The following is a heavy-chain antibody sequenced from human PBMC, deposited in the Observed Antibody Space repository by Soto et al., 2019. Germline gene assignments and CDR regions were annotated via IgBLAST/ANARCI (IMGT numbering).Heavy chain of an antibody. CDR3: AKVKSSGWLRMGAFDI. J-gene: IGHJ3*02. V-gene: IGHV3-30-3*01. CDR2: ISYDGSNK. CDR1: GFTFSSYA. D-gene: IGHD6-19*01. Sequence: PGGSLRLSCAASGFTFSSYAMHWVRQAPGKGLEWVAVISYDGSNKYYADSVKGRFTISRDNSKNTLYLQMNSLRAEDTAVYYCAKVKSSGWLRMGAFDIWGQGTMVTVSS.